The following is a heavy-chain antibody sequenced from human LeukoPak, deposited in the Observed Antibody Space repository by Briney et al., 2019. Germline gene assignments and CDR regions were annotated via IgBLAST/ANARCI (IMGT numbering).Heavy chain of an antibody. V-gene: IGHV3-64*01. Sequence: GGSLRLSCAASGFPFSSYAMHWVRQAPGKGLEYVSAISSNGGSTYYANSVKGRFTISRDNSKNTLYLQMGSLRAEDMAVYYCARDQRGSYFYAFDSWAKGQWSPSRQ. CDR2: ISSNGGST. CDR1: GFPFSSYA. D-gene: IGHD1-26*01. J-gene: IGHJ3*02. CDR3: ARDQRGSYFYAFDS.